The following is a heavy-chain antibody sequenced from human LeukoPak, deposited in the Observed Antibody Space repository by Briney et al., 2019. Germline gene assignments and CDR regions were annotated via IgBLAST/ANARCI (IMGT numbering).Heavy chain of an antibody. J-gene: IGHJ3*02. Sequence: GGSLRLSCAASGFTVSSNYMSWVRQAPGKGLEWVSVIYSGGSTYYADSVKGRFTISRDNSKNTLYLEMNSLRAEDTAVYYCARSFSPITMIVVVTPYAFDIWGQGTMVPVSS. CDR3: ARSFSPITMIVVVTPYAFDI. CDR2: IYSGGST. CDR1: GFTVSSNY. V-gene: IGHV3-66*01. D-gene: IGHD3-22*01.